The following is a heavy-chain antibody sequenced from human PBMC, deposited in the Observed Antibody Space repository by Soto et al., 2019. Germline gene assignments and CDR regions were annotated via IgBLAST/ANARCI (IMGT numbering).Heavy chain of an antibody. Sequence: SETLSLTCTVSGGSISSYYWSWIRQPPGKGLEWIGGYSGFTNYNPSLESRASISVDRSKNQFSLNIRSVTTADTAIYYCARDFGEYSFFFDYWGQGQLVTVSS. V-gene: IGHV4-59*01. CDR3: ARDFGEYSFFFDY. CDR1: GGSISSYY. J-gene: IGHJ4*02. CDR2: GYSGFT. D-gene: IGHD2-21*01.